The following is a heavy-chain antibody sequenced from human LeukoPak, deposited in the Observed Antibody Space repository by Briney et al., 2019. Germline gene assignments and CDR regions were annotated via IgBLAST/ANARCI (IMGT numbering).Heavy chain of an antibody. D-gene: IGHD6-13*01. CDR3: ARSITSSWYGDFQH. V-gene: IGHV4-59*07. CDR2: IYYSGST. Sequence: SDTLSLICTVSGGSMSGYFWSWIRQPPGKGLEWIGYIYYSGSTNYNPSLKSRVTISVDTSKNQFSLKLSSVTAADTAVYYCARSITSSWYGDFQHWGQGTLVTVSS. J-gene: IGHJ1*01. CDR1: GGSMSGYF.